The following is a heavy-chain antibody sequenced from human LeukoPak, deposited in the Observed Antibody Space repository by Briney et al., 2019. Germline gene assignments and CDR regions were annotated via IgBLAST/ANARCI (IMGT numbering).Heavy chain of an antibody. Sequence: SETLSLTCTVSGGSISSGGYYWSWIRQHPGKGLEWIGYIYYSGSTYYNPSLKGRVTISVDTPKNQFSLKLSSVTAADTVVYYCARDSTIFGVVRAFDIWGQGTMVTVSS. V-gene: IGHV4-31*03. CDR1: GGSISSGGYY. CDR2: IYYSGST. J-gene: IGHJ3*02. CDR3: ARDSTIFGVVRAFDI. D-gene: IGHD3-3*01.